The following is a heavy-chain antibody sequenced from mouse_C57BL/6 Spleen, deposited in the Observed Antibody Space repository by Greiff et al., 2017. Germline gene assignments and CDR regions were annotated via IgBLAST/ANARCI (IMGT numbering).Heavy chain of an antibody. V-gene: IGHV1-82*01. J-gene: IGHJ1*03. CDR1: GYAFSSSW. D-gene: IGHD1-1*01. CDR2: IYPGDGDT. Sequence: VQLQQSGPELVKPGASVKISCKASGYAFSSSWMNWVKQRPGKGLAWIGRIYPGDGDTNYTGKFKGKGTLTADKSSSTAYMQLSSLTSEDSAVYFCARTAITTVVARYFDVWGTGTTVTVSS. CDR3: ARTAITTVVARYFDV.